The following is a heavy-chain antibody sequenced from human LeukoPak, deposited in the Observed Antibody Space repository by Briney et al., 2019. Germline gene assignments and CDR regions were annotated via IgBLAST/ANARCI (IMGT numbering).Heavy chain of an antibody. Sequence: GGSLRLSCAASGFTFSSYSMNWVRQAPGKGLEWVSYISSSSGTIYYADSVKGRFTISRDNAENSLYLQMNSLRAEDTAVYYCARLPTYCSSTSCYLDYWGQGTLVTVSS. CDR1: GFTFSSYS. CDR3: ARLPTYCSSTSCYLDY. J-gene: IGHJ4*02. V-gene: IGHV3-48*04. CDR2: ISSSSGTI. D-gene: IGHD2-2*01.